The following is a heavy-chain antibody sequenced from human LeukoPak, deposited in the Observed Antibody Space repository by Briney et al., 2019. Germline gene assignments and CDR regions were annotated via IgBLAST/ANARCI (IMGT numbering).Heavy chain of an antibody. CDR2: ISSSSSTI. V-gene: IGHV3-48*01. Sequence: GGSLRLSCAASGFTFSSYSMNWVRQAPGKGLEWVSYISSSSSTIYYADSVKGRFTISRDNAKNSLYLQMNSVRAEDTAVYYCARGDYVDLDYWGQGTLVTVSS. CDR3: ARGDYVDLDY. J-gene: IGHJ4*02. D-gene: IGHD4-17*01. CDR1: GFTFSSYS.